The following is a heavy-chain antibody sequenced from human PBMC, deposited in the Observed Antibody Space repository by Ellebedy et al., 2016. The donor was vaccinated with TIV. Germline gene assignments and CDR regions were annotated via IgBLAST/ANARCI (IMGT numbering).Heavy chain of an antibody. V-gene: IGHV3-15*01. Sequence: GESLKISCAASGFTFSDAWMSWVRQAPGKGLEWVGRIRSETDGETADYATPVKGRFSISRDDSKNTLYLQMNNLKTEDTAVYYCTTDLRWELRPFDYWGQGTLVTVSS. CDR1: GFTFSDAW. CDR2: IRSETDGETA. J-gene: IGHJ4*02. CDR3: TTDLRWELRPFDY. D-gene: IGHD1-26*01.